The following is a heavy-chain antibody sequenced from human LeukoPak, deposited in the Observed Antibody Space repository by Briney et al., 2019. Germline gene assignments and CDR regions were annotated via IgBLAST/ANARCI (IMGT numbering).Heavy chain of an antibody. D-gene: IGHD3-16*01. J-gene: IGHJ5*02. CDR2: ISYDGNDK. CDR3: ARSLVGEFSWFDP. V-gene: IGHV3-30*03. Sequence: GGSLRLSCAASGFTFSTYGMHWVRQAPGKGLEWVAVISYDGNDKYFADSVKGRFTISRDNSKSTVYLQMNSLRPEDTAVYYCARSLVGEFSWFDPWGQGTLVTVSS. CDR1: GFTFSTYG.